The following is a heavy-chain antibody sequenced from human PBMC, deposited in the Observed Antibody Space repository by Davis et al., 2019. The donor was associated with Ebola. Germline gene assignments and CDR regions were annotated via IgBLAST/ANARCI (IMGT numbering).Heavy chain of an antibody. V-gene: IGHV5-51*01. CDR2: MYPGGSQI. Sequence: GESLKISCKGSGYGFTNYWIGWVRQMSGKGLEWMAIMYPGGSQITYSPSFQGQVTISADKSISTAYLQWTSLKASDTAMYYCATLRRTITGMDDGFDIWGQGTMVTVSS. J-gene: IGHJ3*02. CDR1: GYGFTNYW. CDR3: ATLRRTITGMDDGFDI. D-gene: IGHD1-20*01.